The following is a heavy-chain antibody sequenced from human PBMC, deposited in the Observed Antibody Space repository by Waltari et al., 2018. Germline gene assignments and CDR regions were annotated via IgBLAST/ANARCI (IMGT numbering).Heavy chain of an antibody. CDR3: AREGPQGRYYDFWSGYFQDWYFDL. V-gene: IGHV1-69*14. CDR1: GGTFSSYA. CDR2: IIPIFGTA. Sequence: QVQLVQSGAEVKKPGSSVKVSCKASGGTFSSYAISWVRQAPGHRLEWMGGIIPIFGTANYAQKFQGRVTITADKSTSTAYMELSRLRSDDTAVYYCAREGPQGRYYDFWSGYFQDWYFDLWGRGTLVTVSS. J-gene: IGHJ2*01. D-gene: IGHD3-3*01.